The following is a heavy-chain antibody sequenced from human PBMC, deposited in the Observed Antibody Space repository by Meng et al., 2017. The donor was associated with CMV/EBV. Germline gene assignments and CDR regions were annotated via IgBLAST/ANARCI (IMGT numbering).Heavy chain of an antibody. J-gene: IGHJ6*02. CDR2: ISSSSSYI. CDR3: ARDRTIFGVRNYYYYGMDV. CDR1: GFTLSTYW. Sequence: GGSLRLSCAASGFTLSTYWMTWVRQAPGKGLEWVSSISSSSSYIYYADSVKGRFTISRDNAKNSLYLQMNSLRAEDTAVYYCARDRTIFGVRNYYYYGMDVWGQGTTVTVSS. D-gene: IGHD3-3*01. V-gene: IGHV3-21*01.